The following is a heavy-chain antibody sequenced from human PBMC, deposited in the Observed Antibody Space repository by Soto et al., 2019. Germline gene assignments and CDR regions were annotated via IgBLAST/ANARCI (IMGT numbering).Heavy chain of an antibody. J-gene: IGHJ6*02. Sequence: QSQTLSLTCAISGDSVSSNSAAWNWIRQSPSRGLEWLGRTYYRSKWYNDYAVSVKSRITINPDTSKNQFSLQLNSVTPEDTAVYYCARAGNLYDSSGYYYDYYYYYGMDVWGQGTTVTVSS. CDR2: TYYRSKWYN. CDR3: ARAGNLYDSSGYYYDYYYYYGMDV. D-gene: IGHD3-22*01. CDR1: GDSVSSNSAA. V-gene: IGHV6-1*01.